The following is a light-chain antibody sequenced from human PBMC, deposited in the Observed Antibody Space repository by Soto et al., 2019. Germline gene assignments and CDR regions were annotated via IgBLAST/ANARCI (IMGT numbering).Light chain of an antibody. CDR1: QSVSNRY. CDR3: QQYGSSPST. V-gene: IGKV3-20*01. CDR2: GES. J-gene: IGKJ5*01. Sequence: ELVLTQSPGTLSLSPGQRATLACRASQSVSNRYLAWYQQKPGQAPRLLIYGESSRATGIPDRFSGSGSGTDLTLTIIRLEPEDFAVYYCQQYGSSPSTXGQGTRLEIK.